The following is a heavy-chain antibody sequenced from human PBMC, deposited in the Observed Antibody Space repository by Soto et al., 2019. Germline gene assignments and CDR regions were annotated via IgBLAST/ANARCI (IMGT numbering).Heavy chain of an antibody. D-gene: IGHD1-26*01. CDR3: AQGSVDY. CDR2: ISYDGSNK. V-gene: IGHV3-30*03. J-gene: IGHJ4*02. Sequence: QVQLVESGGGVVQPGRSLRLSCAASGFTFSSYGMHWVRQAPGKGLEWVAVISYDGSNKYYADSVKGRFTISRDNSKNTLYLQMNSLSAEDTAVYYCAQGSVDYWGQGTLVTVSS. CDR1: GFTFSSYG.